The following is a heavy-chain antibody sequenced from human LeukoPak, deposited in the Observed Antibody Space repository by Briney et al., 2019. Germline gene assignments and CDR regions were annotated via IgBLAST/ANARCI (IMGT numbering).Heavy chain of an antibody. CDR2: IYPGDSDT. CDR3: ALSYYYDSSGYEYYFDY. CDR1: GYSFTSYW. V-gene: IGHV5-51*01. D-gene: IGHD3-22*01. Sequence: GESLKISCKGSGYSFTSYWIGWVRQMPGKGLEWMGIIYPGDSDTRYSPSFQGQVTISADKYISTAYLQWSRLKASDTAMYYCALSYYYDSSGYEYYFDYWGQGTLVTVSS. J-gene: IGHJ4*02.